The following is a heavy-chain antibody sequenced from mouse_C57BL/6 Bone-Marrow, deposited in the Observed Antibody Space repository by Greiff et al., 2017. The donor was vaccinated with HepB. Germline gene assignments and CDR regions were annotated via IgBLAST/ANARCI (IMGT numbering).Heavy chain of an antibody. D-gene: IGHD1-1*01. Sequence: VQLQQSGPGLVKPSQSLSLTCSVTGYSITSGYYWNWIRQFPGNNLEWMGYISYDGSNNYNPSLKNRISITRDTSKNQFFLKLNPVTTEDTATYYCARGGSSSLYAMDYWGQGTSVTVSS. CDR2: ISYDGSN. J-gene: IGHJ4*01. CDR1: GYSITSGYY. CDR3: ARGGSSSLYAMDY. V-gene: IGHV3-6*01.